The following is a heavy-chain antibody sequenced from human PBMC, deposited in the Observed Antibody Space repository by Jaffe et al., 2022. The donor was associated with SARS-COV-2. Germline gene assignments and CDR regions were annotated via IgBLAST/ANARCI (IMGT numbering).Heavy chain of an antibody. Sequence: EVQLVESGGGLVQPGRSLRLSCAASGFTFDDYAMHWVRQAPGKGLEWVSGISWNSGSIGYADSVKGRFTISRDNAKNSLYLQMNSLRAEDTALYYCAKGGIVVVTATYFDYWGQGTLVTVSS. CDR1: GFTFDDYA. CDR3: AKGGIVVVTATYFDY. CDR2: ISWNSGSI. V-gene: IGHV3-9*01. J-gene: IGHJ4*02. D-gene: IGHD2-21*02.